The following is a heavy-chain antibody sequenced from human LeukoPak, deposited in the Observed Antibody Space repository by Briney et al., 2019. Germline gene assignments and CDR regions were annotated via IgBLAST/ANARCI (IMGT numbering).Heavy chain of an antibody. CDR1: GYTFPSYF. Sequence: ASVKVSCKASGYTFPSYFMHWVRQAPGQGLEWMGIINPTGGSTTYAQKFQGRVTMTRDTSTSTVYMELSSLRSDDAAVYYCARTAARRFDYWGQGTLVTVSS. D-gene: IGHD6-6*01. V-gene: IGHV1-46*01. J-gene: IGHJ4*02. CDR3: ARTAARRFDY. CDR2: INPTGGST.